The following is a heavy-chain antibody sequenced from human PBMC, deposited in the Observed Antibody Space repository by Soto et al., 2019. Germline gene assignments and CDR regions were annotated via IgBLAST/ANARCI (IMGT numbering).Heavy chain of an antibody. Sequence: VASVKVSCKASGYTFTSYGISWVRQAPGQGLEWMGWISAYNGNTNYAQKLQGRVTMTTDTSTSTAYMELRSLRSDDTAVYYCARNSGWYPGDKYFDYWGQGTLVTVSS. J-gene: IGHJ4*02. CDR3: ARNSGWYPGDKYFDY. V-gene: IGHV1-18*01. CDR1: GYTFTSYG. D-gene: IGHD6-19*01. CDR2: ISAYNGNT.